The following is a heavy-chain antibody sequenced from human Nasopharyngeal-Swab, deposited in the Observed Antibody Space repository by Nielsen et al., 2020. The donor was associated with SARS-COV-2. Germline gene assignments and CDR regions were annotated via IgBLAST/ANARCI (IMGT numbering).Heavy chain of an antibody. CDR3: ATPWELSAY. CDR2: IYYGGST. Sequence: WIRQPPGKGLEWIGSIYYGGSTYYNPSLKSRVTISVDTSKNQFSLKLSSVTAADTAVYYCATPWELSAYWGQGTLVTVSS. D-gene: IGHD1-26*01. J-gene: IGHJ4*02. V-gene: IGHV4-39*01.